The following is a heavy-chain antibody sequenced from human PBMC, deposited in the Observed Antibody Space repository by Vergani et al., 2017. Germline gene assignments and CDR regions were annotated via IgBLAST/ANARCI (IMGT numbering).Heavy chain of an antibody. CDR3: ARASRQQPEHQSDGYYYYYYGMDV. CDR2: ISSSSSYT. J-gene: IGHJ6*02. CDR1: GFTFSDYY. D-gene: IGHD6-13*01. V-gene: IGHV3-11*05. Sequence: QVQLVESGGGLVKPGGSLRLSCAASGFTFSDYYMSWIRQAPGKGLEWVSYISSSSSYTNYAAAVKGRFTISRDNAKNSRYLQMNSLRAEDTAVYYCARASRQQPEHQSDGYYYYYYGMDVWGQGTTVTVSS.